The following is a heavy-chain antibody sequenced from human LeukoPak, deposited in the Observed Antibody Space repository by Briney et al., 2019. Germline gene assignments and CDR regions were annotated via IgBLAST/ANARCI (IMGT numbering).Heavy chain of an antibody. J-gene: IGHJ4*02. CDR1: GYSISSGYY. CDR2: VYHTGST. V-gene: IGHV4-38-2*02. Sequence: PSEILSLTRTVSGYSISSGYYWGWFRQPPGKGLEWIGTVYHTGSTYYNPSLKSRVTISIDTSKNQFSLRLSSVTAADTAVYYCARLIHGDSDDYWGQGTLVTVSS. D-gene: IGHD4-17*01. CDR3: ARLIHGDSDDY.